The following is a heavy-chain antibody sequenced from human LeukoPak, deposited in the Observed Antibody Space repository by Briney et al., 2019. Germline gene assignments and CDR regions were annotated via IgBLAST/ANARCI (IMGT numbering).Heavy chain of an antibody. D-gene: IGHD4-23*01. CDR1: GLTFSSYA. CDR3: AREIFHYGGKDYYYGMDV. CDR2: ISYDGSNK. Sequence: GGSLRLSCAASGLTFSSYAIHWVRQAPGKGLEWVAVISYDGSNKYYADSVKGRVTVSRDNSKNTLYLQMNSLRAEDTAVYCCAREIFHYGGKDYYYGMDVWGQGTTVTVSS. J-gene: IGHJ6*02. V-gene: IGHV3-30-3*01.